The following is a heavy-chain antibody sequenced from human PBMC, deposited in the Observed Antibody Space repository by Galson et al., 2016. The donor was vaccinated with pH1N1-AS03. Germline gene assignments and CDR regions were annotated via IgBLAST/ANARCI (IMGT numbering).Heavy chain of an antibody. D-gene: IGHD2-15*01. V-gene: IGHV3-30*02. J-gene: IGHJ6*02. CDR1: GFPFTNNG. CDR3: AKDGGHPGTYYYSLDV. Sequence: SLRLSCAASGFPFTNNGMHWVRQAPGKGLEWVAFVRYDGNIAYNVDSVKGRFTIFKDNSKSTLYLQMTSLTPEDTALYFCAKDGGHPGTYYYSLDVWGQGTMVTVSS. CDR2: VRYDGNIA.